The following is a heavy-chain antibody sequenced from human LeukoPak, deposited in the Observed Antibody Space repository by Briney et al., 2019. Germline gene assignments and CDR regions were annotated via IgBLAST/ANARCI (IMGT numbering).Heavy chain of an antibody. CDR1: GGTFSSYA. J-gene: IGHJ4*02. CDR2: IILIFGTA. D-gene: IGHD2-2*02. V-gene: IGHV1-69*05. CDR3: AILPAAIQGEIDY. Sequence: SVKVSCKASGGTFSSYAISWVRQAPGQGLEWMGGIILIFGTANYAQKFQGRVTITTDESTSTAYMELSSLRSEDTAVYYCAILPAAIQGEIDYWGQGTLVTVSS.